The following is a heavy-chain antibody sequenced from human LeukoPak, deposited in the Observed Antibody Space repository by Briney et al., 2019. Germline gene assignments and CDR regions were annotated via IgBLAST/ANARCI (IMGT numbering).Heavy chain of an antibody. J-gene: IGHJ4*02. CDR1: GFRFSSYD. CDR2: ISGSGSYI. D-gene: IGHD2-15*01. V-gene: IGHV3-21*01. CDR3: ARVGCSGGGCPIDY. Sequence: PGGSLRLSCAVSGFRFSSYDMNWVRQAPGKGLEWVSSISGSGSYIYYADSVKGRFTISRDNAKNSLLLQMNSLRAEDTAVYNRARVGCSGGGCPIDYWGQGTLVTVSS.